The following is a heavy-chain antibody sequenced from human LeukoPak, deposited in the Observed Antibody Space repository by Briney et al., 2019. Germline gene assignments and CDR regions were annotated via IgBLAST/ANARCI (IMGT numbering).Heavy chain of an antibody. J-gene: IGHJ1*01. D-gene: IGHD4-17*01. CDR3: ARDDGVRTEYFQH. V-gene: IGHV3-74*01. CDR2: INNDGSST. CDR1: GLTFSSYW. Sequence: GGSLRLSCAASGLTFSSYWMHWVRQVPGKGLVWVSRINNDGSSTTYADSVKGRFTISRDNAKNTLYLQMNSLRAEDTAVYYCARDDGVRTEYFQHWGQGTLVTVSS.